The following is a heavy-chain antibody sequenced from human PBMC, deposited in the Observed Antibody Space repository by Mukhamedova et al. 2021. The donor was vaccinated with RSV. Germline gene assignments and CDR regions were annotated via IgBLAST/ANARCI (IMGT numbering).Heavy chain of an antibody. J-gene: IGHJ4*02. V-gene: IGHV1-58*01. CDR3: AAGSSSGWYINYFDY. Sequence: EYMGWIVLGSGKTNYAQKFQERVTITRDMSTSTAYMELSSLRPEYAAVYYCAAGSSSGWYINYFDYWGQGTLVTVSS. CDR2: IVLGSGKT. D-gene: IGHD6-19*01.